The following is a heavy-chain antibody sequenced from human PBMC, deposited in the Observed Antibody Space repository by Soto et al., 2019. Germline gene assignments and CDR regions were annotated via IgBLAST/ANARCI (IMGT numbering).Heavy chain of an antibody. Sequence: LRLSCEASGFIFNDYGMHWVRQAPGKGLDWVAVISFDGNNKYYAQSVKGRFTISRDNSKNTLFLHMDSLRREDTAVYHCVKGDLDTAVVNSPDAFDFWGQGTMVTVSS. CDR2: ISFDGNNK. CDR1: GFIFNDYG. V-gene: IGHV3-30*18. J-gene: IGHJ3*01. CDR3: VKGDLDTAVVNSPDAFDF. D-gene: IGHD5-18*01.